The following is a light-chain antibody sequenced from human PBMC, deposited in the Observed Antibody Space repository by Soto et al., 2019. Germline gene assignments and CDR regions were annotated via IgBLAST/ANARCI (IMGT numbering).Light chain of an antibody. J-gene: IGLJ3*02. V-gene: IGLV2-14*01. CDR3: SSYTSSRRV. CDR1: SSDVGGYNY. CDR2: EVS. Sequence: QSALTQPASVSGSPGQSITISCTGTSSDVGGYNYVSWYQQHPGKAPKLMIYEVSNRPSGVSNRFSGSKSGNTASLTISGLQAEDEDDYYCSSYTSSRRVFGGGTKLTVL.